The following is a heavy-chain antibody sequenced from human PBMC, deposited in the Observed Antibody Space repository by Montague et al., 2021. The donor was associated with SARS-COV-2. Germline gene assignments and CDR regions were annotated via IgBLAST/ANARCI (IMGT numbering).Heavy chain of an antibody. CDR2: IYYSGST. J-gene: IGHJ5*02. CDR1: GGSISRYY. CDR3: ARDRGFGEDWFDP. Sequence: SETLSLTCAVSGGSISRYYWSWIRQPPGKGLEWIGYIYYSGSTNYNPSLKSRVTISVDTSKNQLSLNLSSVTAADTAVYYCARDRGFGEDWFDPWGQGTLVPVSS. V-gene: IGHV4-59*12. D-gene: IGHD3-10*01.